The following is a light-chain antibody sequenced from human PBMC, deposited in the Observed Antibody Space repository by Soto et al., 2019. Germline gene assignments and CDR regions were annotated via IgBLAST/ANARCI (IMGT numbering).Light chain of an antibody. Sequence: QSALTQPPSASGSPGQSVTISCTGTSSDVGGYDNVCWYQQHPGKAPKIMMYDVSKRPSGVPDRFSGSKSGDTVSLTVSGLQAEDEADYYCSSYAGINTVVFGGGTQLTVL. CDR3: SSYAGINTVV. V-gene: IGLV2-8*01. CDR2: DVS. J-gene: IGLJ2*01. CDR1: SSDVGGYDN.